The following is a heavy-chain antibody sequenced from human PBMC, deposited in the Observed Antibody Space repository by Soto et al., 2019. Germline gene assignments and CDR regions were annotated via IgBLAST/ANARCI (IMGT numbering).Heavy chain of an antibody. V-gene: IGHV1-8*01. CDR2: MNPNNGET. D-gene: IGHD3-3*01. CDR1: GYTFTSYD. J-gene: IGHJ5*02. Sequence: QMQLVQSGAEVKKPGASVKVSCKASGYTFTSYDINWVRQATGQGLEWMGWMNPNNGETGYAQKFQGRVTITMETAIGTAYIELSSLGSEDTAVSYCARGGARVFWNSFTQGAILRSDPWGQGAQVTVSS. CDR3: ARGGARVFWNSFTQGAILRSDP.